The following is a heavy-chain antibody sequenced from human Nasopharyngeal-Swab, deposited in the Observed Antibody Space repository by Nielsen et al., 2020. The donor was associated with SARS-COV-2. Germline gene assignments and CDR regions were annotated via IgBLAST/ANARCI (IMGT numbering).Heavy chain of an antibody. CDR3: ARTMYSSSWYPTDCFDP. CDR2: IYYSGST. V-gene: IGHV4-31*03. D-gene: IGHD6-13*01. Sequence: LSLTCTVSGGSISSGGYYWSWIRQHPGKGLEWIGYIYYSGSTYYNPSLKSRVSISVDTSKNQFSLKLSSVTAADTAVYYCARTMYSSSWYPTDCFDPWGQGTLVIVSS. J-gene: IGHJ5*02. CDR1: GGSISSGGYY.